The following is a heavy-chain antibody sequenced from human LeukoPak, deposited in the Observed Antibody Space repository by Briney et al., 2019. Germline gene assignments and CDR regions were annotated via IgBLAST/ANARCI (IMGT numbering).Heavy chain of an antibody. CDR3: AKDRWTITFGGVIVPGQ. V-gene: IGHV3-23*01. J-gene: IGHJ4*02. Sequence: GGTLRLSCAASGFTFSSYAMSWVRQAPGKGLEWVSAISGSGSSTYYADSVKGRFTISRDNSKNTLYLQMNSLRAEDTAVYYCAKDRWTITFGGVIVPGQGGQGTLVTVSS. CDR2: ISGSGSST. D-gene: IGHD3-16*02. CDR1: GFTFSSYA.